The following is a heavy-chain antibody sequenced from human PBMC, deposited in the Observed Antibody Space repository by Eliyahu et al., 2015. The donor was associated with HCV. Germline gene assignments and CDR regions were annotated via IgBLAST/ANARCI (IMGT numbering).Heavy chain of an antibody. J-gene: IGHJ6*02. CDR1: XXMFSNYG. D-gene: IGHD4-23*01. V-gene: IGHV3-30*18. CDR3: AKDVSTVVSKYFYGMDV. Sequence: QAQLVESGGGXVQPGRSLXLSXAAPXXMFSNYGIXWVRQAXGKGLXWVAVXSYDGNNKYYSESVKGRFTISRDTSKNTVYLQINSLRAEDTAVYYCAKDVSTVVSKYFYGMDVWGQGTTVTVSS. CDR2: XSYDGNNK.